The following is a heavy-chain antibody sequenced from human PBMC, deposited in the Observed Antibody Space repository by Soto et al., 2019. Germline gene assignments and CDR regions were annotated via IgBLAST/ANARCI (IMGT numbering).Heavy chain of an antibody. CDR3: ARRWGRTFDY. CDR2: IYNSGST. V-gene: IGHV4-59*08. D-gene: IGHD7-27*01. J-gene: IGHJ4*02. Sequence: SETLSLTCTVSGGSISSYYWSWIRQPPGKGLEWIGHIYNSGSTDYSPSLKSRVTISVDTSKNQFSLKLSSVTAADTAVYYCARRWGRTFDYWGQGTLVTVS. CDR1: GGSISSYY.